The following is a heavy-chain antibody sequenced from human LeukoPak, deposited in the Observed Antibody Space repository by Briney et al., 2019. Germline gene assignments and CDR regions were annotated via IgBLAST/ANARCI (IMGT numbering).Heavy chain of an antibody. V-gene: IGHV4-59*01. CDR3: ARLGGGDGYNYGPNDAFDI. Sequence: SETLSLTCTVSGGSISSYYWSWIRQPPGKGLEWIGYIYYSGSTNYNPSLKSRVTISVDTSKNQFSLELSSVTAADTAVYYCARLGGGDGYNYGPNDAFDIWGQGTRVTVS. D-gene: IGHD5-12*01. J-gene: IGHJ3*02. CDR1: GGSISSYY. CDR2: IYYSGST.